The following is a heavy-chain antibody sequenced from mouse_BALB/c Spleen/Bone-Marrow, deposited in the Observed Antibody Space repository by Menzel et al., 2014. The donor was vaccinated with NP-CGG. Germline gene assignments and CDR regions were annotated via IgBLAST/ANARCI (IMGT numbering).Heavy chain of an antibody. D-gene: IGHD2-3*01. CDR3: ARFLDGYSLPYAMDY. J-gene: IGHJ4*01. CDR1: GFSLTGYG. V-gene: IGHV2-6-7*01. Sequence: QVQLQQSGPGLVAPSQSLSITCTVSGFSLTGYGVNWVRQPPGKGLEWLGMIWGDGSTDYNSALKSRLSISKDNSKSQVFLKMNSLQTDDTARYYCARFLDGYSLPYAMDYWGQGTSVTVSS. CDR2: IWGDGST.